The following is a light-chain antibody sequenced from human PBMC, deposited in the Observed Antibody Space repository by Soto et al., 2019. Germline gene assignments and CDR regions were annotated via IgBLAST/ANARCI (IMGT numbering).Light chain of an antibody. CDR3: AAWHDSLNGPV. CDR2: NNN. V-gene: IGLV1-44*01. J-gene: IGLJ3*02. CDR1: SSNIGGNP. Sequence: QSVLTQPPSASVTPVQRVTISCSGSSSNIGGNPVNWYQQLPVTAPKVLIYNNNQRPSGVPDRFSGYKSGPSASLAISGLQSEDEADYYWAAWHDSLNGPVFGGGTKRTV.